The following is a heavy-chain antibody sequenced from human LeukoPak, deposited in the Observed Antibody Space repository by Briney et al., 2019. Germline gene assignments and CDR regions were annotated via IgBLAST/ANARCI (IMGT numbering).Heavy chain of an antibody. CDR1: GGSISSSSYY. CDR2: IYYSGST. Sequence: SETLSLTCTVSGGSISSSSYYWGWIRQPPGKGLEWIGSIYYSGSTYYNPSLKSRVTISVDTSKNQFSLKLSSVTAADTAVYYCARLEHYYDSSGYYSTTIDYWGQGTLVTVSS. V-gene: IGHV4-39*01. J-gene: IGHJ4*02. D-gene: IGHD3-22*01. CDR3: ARLEHYYDSSGYYSTTIDY.